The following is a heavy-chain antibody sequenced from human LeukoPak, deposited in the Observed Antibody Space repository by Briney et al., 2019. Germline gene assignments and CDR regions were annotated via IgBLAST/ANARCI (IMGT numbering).Heavy chain of an antibody. J-gene: IGHJ4*02. V-gene: IGHV4-39*07. D-gene: IGHD3-3*01. CDR1: GGSISSSYSY. Sequence: SETLSLTCTVSGGSISSSYSYWGWIRQPPGKGLEWIGNIYYSGSTYYSPSLTSRVTVSVDTSENQFSLKLSSVTAADTAVYYCARSLRSGSPFDYWGQGTLVTVSS. CDR2: IYYSGST. CDR3: ARSLRSGSPFDY.